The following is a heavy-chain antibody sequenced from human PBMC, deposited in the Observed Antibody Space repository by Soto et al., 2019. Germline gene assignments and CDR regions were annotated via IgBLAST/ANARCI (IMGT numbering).Heavy chain of an antibody. CDR3: AKVEKDDFWSGYYTPPTYFDY. CDR1: GFSFSSYS. J-gene: IGHJ4*02. D-gene: IGHD3-3*01. CDR2: ISSSGSNT. V-gene: IGHV3-23*01. Sequence: GGSLRLSCAASGFSFSSYSMNWVRQAPGKGLEWVSSISSSGSNTNYADSVKGRFTISRDNSKNTLYLQMNSLRAEDTAVYYFAKVEKDDFWSGYYTPPTYFDYWGQGTLVTVSS.